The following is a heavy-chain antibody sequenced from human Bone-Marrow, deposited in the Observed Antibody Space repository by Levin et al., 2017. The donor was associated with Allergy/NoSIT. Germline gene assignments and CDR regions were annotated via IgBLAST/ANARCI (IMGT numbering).Heavy chain of an antibody. J-gene: IGHJ6*02. Sequence: PWASVKVSCKTVGSTLNELAIHWVRQAPGKGLELMGGFNADNGEIVYTQKFQGRVTMTEDRSTDTAHMELRTLRSDDTAVYYCATKWQHLLGYGLDVWGQGTSVIVSS. CDR3: ATKWQHLLGYGLDV. V-gene: IGHV1-24*01. CDR1: GSTLNELA. D-gene: IGHD5-24*01. CDR2: FNADNGEI.